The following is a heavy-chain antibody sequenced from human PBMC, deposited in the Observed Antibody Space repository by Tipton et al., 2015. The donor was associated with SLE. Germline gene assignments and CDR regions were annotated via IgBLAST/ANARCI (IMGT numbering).Heavy chain of an antibody. D-gene: IGHD3-22*01. J-gene: IGHJ1*01. CDR2: ILYDGSNK. Sequence: SGFTFSSYGMHWVRQAPGKGLEWVAFILYDGSNKYYADSVKGRFTISRDNSKNTLYLQMNSLRAGDTAVYYCAKVAYYYDSSGYLEDWGQGTLVTVSS. V-gene: IGHV3-30*02. CDR1: GFTFSSYG. CDR3: AKVAYYYDSSGYLED.